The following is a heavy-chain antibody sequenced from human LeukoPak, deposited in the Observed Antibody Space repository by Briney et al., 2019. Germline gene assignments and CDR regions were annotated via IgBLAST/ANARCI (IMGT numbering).Heavy chain of an antibody. CDR1: GFTFGSYS. CDR2: ISSSSSYI. V-gene: IGHV3-21*01. J-gene: IGHJ4*02. CDR3: ARASGYDNSFDY. D-gene: IGHD5-12*01. Sequence: PGGSLRLSCAASGFTFGSYSMNWVRQAPGKGLEWVSSISSSSSYIYYADSVKGRFTISRDNAKNSLYLQMNSLRAEDTAVYYCARASGYDNSFDYWGQGTLVTVSS.